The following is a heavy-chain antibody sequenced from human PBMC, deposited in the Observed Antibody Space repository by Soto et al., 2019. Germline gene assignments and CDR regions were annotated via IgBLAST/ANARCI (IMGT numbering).Heavy chain of an antibody. Sequence: GXSVKVSCEVSGYTLTELSMHWVRQAPGKGLEWMGGFDPEDGETIYAQKFQGRVTMTEDTSTDTAYMELSSLRSEDTAVYYCATSITIFGVAPQYWGQGTLVTVSS. CDR2: FDPEDGET. CDR3: ATSITIFGVAPQY. V-gene: IGHV1-24*01. CDR1: GYTLTELS. J-gene: IGHJ4*02. D-gene: IGHD3-3*01.